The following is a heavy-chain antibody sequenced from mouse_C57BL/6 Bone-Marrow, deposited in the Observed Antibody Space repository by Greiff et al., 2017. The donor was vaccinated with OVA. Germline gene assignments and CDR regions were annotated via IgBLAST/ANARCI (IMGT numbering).Heavy chain of an antibody. CDR2: IHPSDSDT. D-gene: IGHD1-1*01. V-gene: IGHV1-74*01. CDR3: ALITTVVAPYAMDY. J-gene: IGHJ4*01. CDR1: GYTFTSYW. Sequence: VKLQQPGAELVKPGASVKVSCKASGYTFTSYWMHWVKQRPGQGLEWIGRIHPSDSDTNYNQKFKGKATLTVDKSSSTAYMQLSSLTSEDSAVYYCALITTVVAPYAMDYWGQGTSVTVSS.